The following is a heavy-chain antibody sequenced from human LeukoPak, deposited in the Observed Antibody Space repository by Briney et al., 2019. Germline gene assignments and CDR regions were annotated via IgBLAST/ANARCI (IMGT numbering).Heavy chain of an antibody. V-gene: IGHV3-33*01. D-gene: IGHD1-26*01. CDR2: IWYDGSLK. Sequence: GGSLRLSCAASGFSFSNYGMHWVRQAPGKGLEWVAVIWYDGSLKYYADSVKGRFTISRDNSKNTLYLQMNSLRAEDTALYYCARDSNSGSNYEGVFDYWGQGTLVTVSS. CDR3: ARDSNSGSNYEGVFDY. CDR1: GFSFSNYG. J-gene: IGHJ4*02.